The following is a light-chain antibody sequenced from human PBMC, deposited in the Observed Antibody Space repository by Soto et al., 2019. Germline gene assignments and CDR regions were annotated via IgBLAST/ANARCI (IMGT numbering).Light chain of an antibody. J-gene: IGLJ3*02. CDR3: QSYDSSLSTSV. Sequence: QSALTQPPSVSGAPGQRVTISCTGSTSNIGAGYDVHWYQQLPGTAPKLLIHSNNNRPSGVPDRFSGSKSGTSASLAITGLQAEDEADYYCQSYDSSLSTSVFGGGTKLTVL. V-gene: IGLV1-40*01. CDR1: TSNIGAGYD. CDR2: SNN.